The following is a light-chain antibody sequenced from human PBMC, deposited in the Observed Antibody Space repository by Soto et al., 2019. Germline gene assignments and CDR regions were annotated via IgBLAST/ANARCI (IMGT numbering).Light chain of an antibody. J-gene: IGKJ4*01. CDR1: RVVSNY. V-gene: IGKV3-20*01. Sequence: EIVLTQSPATLSVSLGDSATLSCRARRVVSNYLAWYQLSPGQPPRLLIYGASSRATGIPDRFSGSGSGIDFTLTISRLEPEDFAVYYCQQYGSSPQLTFGGGTKVDIK. CDR2: GAS. CDR3: QQYGSSPQLT.